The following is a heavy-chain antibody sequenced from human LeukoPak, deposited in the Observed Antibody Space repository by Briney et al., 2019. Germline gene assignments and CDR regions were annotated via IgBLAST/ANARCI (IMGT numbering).Heavy chain of an antibody. V-gene: IGHV4-39*07. J-gene: IGHJ6*03. CDR1: GGSISSSSYY. D-gene: IGHD2-2*01. CDR3: ARSSSYYYYMDV. CDR2: IYYSGST. Sequence: PSETLSLTCTVSGGSISSSSYYWGWIRQPPGKGLEWIGSIYYSGSTYYNPSLKSRVTMSVDTSKNQFSLKLSSVTAVDTAVYYCARSSSYYYYMDVWGKGTTVTVSS.